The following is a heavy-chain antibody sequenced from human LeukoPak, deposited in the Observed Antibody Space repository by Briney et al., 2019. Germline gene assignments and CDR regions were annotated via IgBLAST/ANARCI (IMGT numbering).Heavy chain of an antibody. CDR2: IYYSGST. J-gene: IGHJ4*02. Sequence: SETLSLTCTVSGGSISSYYWSWLRQPPGKGLERIGYIYYSGSTNYNPSLKSRVTISVDTSKNQFSLKLSSVTAADTAVYYCARGIQRRFDYWGQGTLVTVSS. CDR3: ARGIQRRFDY. D-gene: IGHD6-25*01. CDR1: GGSISSYY. V-gene: IGHV4-59*01.